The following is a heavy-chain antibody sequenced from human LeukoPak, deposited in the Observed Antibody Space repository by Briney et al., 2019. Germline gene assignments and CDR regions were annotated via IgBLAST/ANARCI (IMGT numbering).Heavy chain of an antibody. Sequence: GGSLRLSCAASGFTVSSNYMSWVRHAPGKGLEWVSVIYSGGSTYYADSVKGRFTISRDNSKNTLYLQMNSLRAEDTAIYYCAKGIYSSGWSYFDYWGHGTLVTVSS. V-gene: IGHV3-66*01. CDR2: IYSGGST. CDR1: GFTVSSNY. J-gene: IGHJ4*01. CDR3: AKGIYSSGWSYFDY. D-gene: IGHD6-19*01.